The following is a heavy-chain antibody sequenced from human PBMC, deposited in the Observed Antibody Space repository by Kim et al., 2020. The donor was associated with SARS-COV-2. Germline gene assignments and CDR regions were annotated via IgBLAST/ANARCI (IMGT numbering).Heavy chain of an antibody. CDR1: GGTFSSYA. V-gene: IGHV1-69*13. CDR3: ARVVVPAAIKTPYYYYYYGMDV. J-gene: IGHJ6*02. CDR2: IIPIFGTA. D-gene: IGHD2-2*01. Sequence: SVKVSCKASGGTFSSYAISWVRQAPGQGLEWMGGIIPIFGTANYAQKFQGRVTITADESTSTAYMELSSLRSEDTAVYYCARVVVPAAIKTPYYYYYYGMDVWGQGTTVTVSS.